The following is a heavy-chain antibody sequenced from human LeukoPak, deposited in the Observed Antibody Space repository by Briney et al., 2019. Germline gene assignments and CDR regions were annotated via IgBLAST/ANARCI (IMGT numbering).Heavy chain of an antibody. V-gene: IGHV4-4*07. J-gene: IGHJ4*02. D-gene: IGHD4-17*01. CDR1: GGSISSYY. Sequence: SETLSLTCTVSGGSISSYYWSWIRQPAGKGLEWIGRIFTSGSTNYNPSLKSRVTMSVDTSKNQFSLKLSSVTAADTAVYYCARDEGYGDFYFGVSKKYYFDYWGQGTLVTVSS. CDR2: IFTSGST. CDR3: ARDEGYGDFYFGVSKKYYFDY.